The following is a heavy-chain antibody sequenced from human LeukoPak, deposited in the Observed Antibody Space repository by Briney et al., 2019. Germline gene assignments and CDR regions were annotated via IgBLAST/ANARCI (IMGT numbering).Heavy chain of an antibody. CDR2: ISSDGSST. CDR3: AREYYDSSGFRFDY. D-gene: IGHD3-22*01. Sequence: PGGSLRLSCAASGFTFTTYWMHWVRQAPGKGLVWISRISSDGSSTTYADSVKGRFTISRDNARNTLFLQMNSLKAEGTAVYYCAREYYDSSGFRFDYWGQGTLVTVSS. CDR1: GFTFTTYW. V-gene: IGHV3-74*03. J-gene: IGHJ4*02.